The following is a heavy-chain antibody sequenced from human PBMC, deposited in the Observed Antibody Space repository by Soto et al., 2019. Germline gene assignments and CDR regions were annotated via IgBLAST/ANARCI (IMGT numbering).Heavy chain of an antibody. V-gene: IGHV4-34*01. CDR3: ARGRKILHMYSSGWYFRAFDI. Sequence: SETLSLTCAVYGGSFSGYYWSWIRQPPGKGLEWIGEINHSGSTNYNPSLKSRVTISVDTSKNQFSLKLSSVTAADTAVYYCARGRKILHMYSSGWYFRAFDIWGQGTMVTVSS. CDR2: INHSGST. CDR1: GGSFSGYY. D-gene: IGHD6-19*01. J-gene: IGHJ3*02.